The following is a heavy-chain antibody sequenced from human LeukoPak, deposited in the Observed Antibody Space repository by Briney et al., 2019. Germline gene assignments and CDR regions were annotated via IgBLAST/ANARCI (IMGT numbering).Heavy chain of an antibody. V-gene: IGHV1-69*06. D-gene: IGHD3-22*01. J-gene: IGHJ3*02. CDR2: IIPIFGTA. CDR1: GGTFSSYA. CDR3: ARDAYGSSVPDAFDI. Sequence: VASVKVSCKASGGTFSSYAISWVRQAPGQGLEWMGGIIPIFGTANYAQKFQGRVTITADKSTSTAYMELSSLRSEDTAVYYCARDAYGSSVPDAFDIWGQGTMVTVSS.